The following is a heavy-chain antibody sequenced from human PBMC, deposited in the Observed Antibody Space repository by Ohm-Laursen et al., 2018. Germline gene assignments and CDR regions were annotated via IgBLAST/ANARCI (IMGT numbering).Heavy chain of an antibody. CDR3: ARASRGIFDS. V-gene: IGHV4-38-2*01. Sequence: PGTLSLTCAVSGYSISSGYYWGWIRQPPGKGLEWIGSVYHSGSTNYNPSLKSRVVFSVDTSKNQFSLRLSSVTAADTAVYYCARASRGIFDSWGQGTLVTVSS. D-gene: IGHD3-16*01. CDR1: GYSISSGYY. CDR2: VYHSGST. J-gene: IGHJ4*02.